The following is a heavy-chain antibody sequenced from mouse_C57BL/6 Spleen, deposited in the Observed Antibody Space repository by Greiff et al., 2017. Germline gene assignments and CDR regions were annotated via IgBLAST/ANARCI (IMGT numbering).Heavy chain of an antibody. CDR1: GFTFSSYA. D-gene: IGHD2-3*01. CDR2: ISSGGDYL. CDR3: TRLYDGYYGGYAMDY. J-gene: IGHJ4*01. Sequence: EVKVVESGEGLVKPGGSLKLSCAASGFTFSSYAMSWVRQTPEKRLEWVAYISSGGDYLYYADTVKGRFTISRDNARNTLYLQMSSLKSEDTAMYYCTRLYDGYYGGYAMDYWGQGTSVTVSS. V-gene: IGHV5-9-1*02.